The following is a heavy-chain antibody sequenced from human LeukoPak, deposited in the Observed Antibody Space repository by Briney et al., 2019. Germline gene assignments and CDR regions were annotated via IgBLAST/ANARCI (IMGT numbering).Heavy chain of an antibody. V-gene: IGHV3-23*01. J-gene: IGHJ4*02. Sequence: HAGGSLRLPCAASGFDFSSHGMNWVRQAPGKGLEWVSTINFNGGRTYYADSVKGRFSVSRDNSKNTLYLQMNSLRVEDTAVYYCAKGGRGSWAGNTGDWGQGTLVSVSS. CDR3: AKGGRGSWAGNTGD. CDR2: INFNGGRT. D-gene: IGHD3-10*01. CDR1: GFDFSSHG.